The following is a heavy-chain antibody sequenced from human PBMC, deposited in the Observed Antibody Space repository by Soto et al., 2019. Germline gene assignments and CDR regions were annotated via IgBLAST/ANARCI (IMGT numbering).Heavy chain of an antibody. CDR3: ARGRGSAYCYDSSGYYQWAFDI. D-gene: IGHD3-22*01. CDR2: IIPIFGTA. CDR1: GGTFSSYA. Sequence: QVQLVQSGAEVKKPGSSVKVSCKASGGTFSSYAISWVRQAPGQGLEWMGGIIPIFGTANYAQKFQGRVTITADKSTSTAYTELSSLRSEDTAVYYCARGRGSAYCYDSSGYYQWAFDIWGQGTMVTVSS. V-gene: IGHV1-69*06. J-gene: IGHJ3*02.